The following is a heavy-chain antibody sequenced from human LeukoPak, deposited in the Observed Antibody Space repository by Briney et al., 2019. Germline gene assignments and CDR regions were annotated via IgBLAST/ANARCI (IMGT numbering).Heavy chain of an antibody. Sequence: PSETLSLTCAVYGGSFSGYYWSWIRQPPGKGLEWIGEINHSGSTNYNPSLKSRVTISVDTSKNQFSLKLSSVTAADTAVYYCARGHPLDYWGQGTLVTVSS. CDR2: INHSGST. J-gene: IGHJ4*02. CDR3: ARGHPLDY. V-gene: IGHV4-34*01. CDR1: GGSFSGYY.